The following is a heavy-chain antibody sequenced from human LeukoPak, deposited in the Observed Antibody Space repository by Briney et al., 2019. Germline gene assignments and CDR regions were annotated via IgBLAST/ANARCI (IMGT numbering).Heavy chain of an antibody. Sequence: ASVKVSCKASGYTFTGYYMHWLRQAPGQGLEWMGRINPNSGGTNYAQKFQGRVTMTRDTSISTAYMELSRLRSDDTAVYYCARGYYDSSGNYYPEAGFDYWGQGTLVTVSS. J-gene: IGHJ4*02. CDR1: GYTFTGYY. V-gene: IGHV1-2*06. CDR3: ARGYYDSSGNYYPEAGFDY. D-gene: IGHD3-22*01. CDR2: INPNSGGT.